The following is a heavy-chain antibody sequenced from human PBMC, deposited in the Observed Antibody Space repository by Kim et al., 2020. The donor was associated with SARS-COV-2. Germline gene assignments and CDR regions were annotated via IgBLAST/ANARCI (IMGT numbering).Heavy chain of an antibody. CDR1: GFTFSSYG. J-gene: IGHJ4*02. CDR3: AKTTRGVGAWSGYFDY. Sequence: GGSLRLSCAASGFTFSSYGMHWVRQAPGKGLEWVAVISYDGSNKYYADSVKGRFTISRDNSKNTLYLQMNSLRAEDTAVYYCAKTTRGVGAWSGYFDYWGQGTLGTVSS. D-gene: IGHD3-3*01. V-gene: IGHV3-30*18. CDR2: ISYDGSNK.